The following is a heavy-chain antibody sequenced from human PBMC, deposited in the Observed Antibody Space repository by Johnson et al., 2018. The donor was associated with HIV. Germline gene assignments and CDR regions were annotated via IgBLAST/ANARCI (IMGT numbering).Heavy chain of an antibody. D-gene: IGHD4-11*01. CDR3: AKGWTTVTTRLDAFDI. V-gene: IGHV3-9*01. CDR2: ISWNSGSR. CDR1: GFTFDDYV. Sequence: VQLVESGGGVVQPGGSLRLSCAASGFTFDDYVMHWARQAPGKGLEWVSGISWNSGSRDYADSVKGRFTISRDNAKNSLYLQMNSLRAEDTALYYCAKGWTTVTTRLDAFDIWGQGTMVTVSS. J-gene: IGHJ3*02.